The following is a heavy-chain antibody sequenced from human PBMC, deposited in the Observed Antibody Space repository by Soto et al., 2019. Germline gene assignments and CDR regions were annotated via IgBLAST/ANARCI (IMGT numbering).Heavy chain of an antibody. CDR2: IYYSGST. CDR1: GGSISSYY. D-gene: IGHD6-19*01. J-gene: IGHJ4*02. CDR3: ARIEYSSGWYDLDY. V-gene: IGHV4-59*01. Sequence: QVQLQESGPGLVKPSETLSLTCTVSGGSISSYYWSWIRQPPGKGLEWIGYIYYSGSTNYNPSLKSRDTISVDTSKNQFSLKLSSVTAADTAVYYCARIEYSSGWYDLDYWGQGTLVTVSS.